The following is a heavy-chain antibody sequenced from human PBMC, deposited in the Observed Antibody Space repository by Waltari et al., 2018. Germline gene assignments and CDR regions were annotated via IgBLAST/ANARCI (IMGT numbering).Heavy chain of an antibody. CDR2: TTNGNPHL. Sequence: EVQLVESGGGLVKPGGSLRLSCAASGFTIRDFGMSWVRQAPGKGLDWVSSTTNGNPHLYYADSVMCRFTVSIDNAKNSLYLQMNNLRAEDTAVYYCARALTTPNDYWGQGTLVTVSS. CDR1: GFTIRDFG. CDR3: ARALTTPNDY. J-gene: IGHJ4*02. V-gene: IGHV3-21*03. D-gene: IGHD4-17*01.